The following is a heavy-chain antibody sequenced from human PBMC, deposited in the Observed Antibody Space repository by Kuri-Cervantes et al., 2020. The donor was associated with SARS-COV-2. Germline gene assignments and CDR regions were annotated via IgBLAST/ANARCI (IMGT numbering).Heavy chain of an antibody. V-gene: IGHV1-2*02. Sequence: ASVKVSCKASGGAFSSYTISWVRQAPGQGLEWMGWINPNSGGTNYARKFQGRVTMTRDRSISTAYMELSRLRSDDTAVYYCARASNDYYYYYYMDVWGEGTTVTVSS. D-gene: IGHD1-1*01. CDR1: GGAFSSYT. CDR2: INPNSGGT. CDR3: ARASNDYYYYYYMDV. J-gene: IGHJ6*03.